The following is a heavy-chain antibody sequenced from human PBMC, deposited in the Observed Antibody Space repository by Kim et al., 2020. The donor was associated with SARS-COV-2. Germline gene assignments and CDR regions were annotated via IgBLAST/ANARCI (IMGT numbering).Heavy chain of an antibody. V-gene: IGHV1-18*04. Sequence: ASVKVSCKASGYTFTSYGISWVRQAPGQGLEWMGWISAYNGNTNYAQKLQGRVTMTTETSTSTAYMELRSLRSDDTAVYYCARGPRITMIVVVITTDNWLDPWGQGTLVTVSS. CDR1: GYTFTSYG. CDR3: ARGPRITMIVVVITTDNWLDP. CDR2: ISAYNGNT. J-gene: IGHJ5*02. D-gene: IGHD3-22*01.